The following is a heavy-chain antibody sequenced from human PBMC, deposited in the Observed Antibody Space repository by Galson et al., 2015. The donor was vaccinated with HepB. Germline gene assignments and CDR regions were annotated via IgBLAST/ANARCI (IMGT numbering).Heavy chain of an antibody. V-gene: IGHV3-48*02. CDR2: ITSSSNVI. Sequence: SLRLSCAASGFTFSSYPMNWVRQAPGEGLEWISYITSSSNVIYYADSVKGRFTISRDNAKNSVYLQMNSLRDEDTAVYYCARDSSRPYYCEISGYYWGYSDYWGQGTLVTVSS. CDR3: ARDSSRPYYCEISGYYWGYSDY. D-gene: IGHD3-22*01. J-gene: IGHJ4*02. CDR1: GFTFSSYP.